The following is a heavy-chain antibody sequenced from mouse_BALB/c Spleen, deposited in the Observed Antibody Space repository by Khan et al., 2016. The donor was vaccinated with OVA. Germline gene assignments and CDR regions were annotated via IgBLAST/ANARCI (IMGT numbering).Heavy chain of an antibody. J-gene: IGHJ3*01. CDR3: ARLGPVFTY. CDR1: GYSITSDYA. Sequence: VQLKESGPGLVKPSQSLSLTCSVAGYSITSDYAWNWIRQFPGNKLEWMGYISYSGSTSYNPSLKSRISITRDTSKNQFFLQLNSVTTEDTATYYVARLGPVFTYWGQGTLVTVAA. CDR2: ISYSGST. D-gene: IGHD4-1*01. V-gene: IGHV3-2*02.